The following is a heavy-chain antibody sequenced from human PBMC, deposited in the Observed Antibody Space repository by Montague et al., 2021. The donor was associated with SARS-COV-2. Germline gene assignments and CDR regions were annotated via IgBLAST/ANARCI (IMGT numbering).Heavy chain of an antibody. CDR3: ARDASSGYFDAIAI. CDR2: IYWTGYT. CDR1: GDSISAYY. Sequence: SETLSLTCTVSGDSISAYYWCWIRQPPGKGLEWIGYIYWTGYTNKCHPLNSRVSLLVDTSKYQYYLTLSSVTAADTALYYCARDASSGYFDAIAIWGQGTVVTVSS. V-gene: IGHV4-59*01. D-gene: IGHD5-12*01. J-gene: IGHJ3*02.